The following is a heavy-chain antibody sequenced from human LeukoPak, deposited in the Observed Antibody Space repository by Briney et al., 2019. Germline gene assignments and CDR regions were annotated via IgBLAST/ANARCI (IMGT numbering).Heavy chain of an antibody. Sequence: YYXSWXXXXPGKGLEWIGDIYYSGSNNYNPSLKRRVNISVEKSKKQFSLKLSSVTAADTAVYYCARGEGTPPFDYWGQGTLVTVSS. J-gene: IGHJ4*02. CDR3: ARGEGTPPFDY. V-gene: IGHV4-59*01. CDR1: YY. CDR2: IYYSGSN. D-gene: IGHD1-14*01.